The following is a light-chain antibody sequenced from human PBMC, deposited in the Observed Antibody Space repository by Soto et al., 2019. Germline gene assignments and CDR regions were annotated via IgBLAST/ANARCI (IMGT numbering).Light chain of an antibody. CDR3: QQYSNWPPIT. J-gene: IGKJ5*01. CDR2: AAS. V-gene: IGKV1-5*01. CDR1: QSISSW. Sequence: DIQMTQSPSTLSASVGDRVTITCRASQSISSWLAWYQQKPGKAPKLLLYAASTRATGIPPRFSGSGSGTEFTLTISSLQPEDFAVYYCQQYSNWPPITFGQGTRLEIK.